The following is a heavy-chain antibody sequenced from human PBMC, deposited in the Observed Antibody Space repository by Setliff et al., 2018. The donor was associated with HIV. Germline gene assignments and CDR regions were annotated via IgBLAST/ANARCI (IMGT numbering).Heavy chain of an antibody. CDR3: ARDHESGDPHFDY. D-gene: IGHD1-26*01. V-gene: IGHV3-30*03. CDR2: ISYHERDT. CDR1: GFTFSNYG. Sequence: GGSLRLSCGASGFTFSNYGMQWVRQSPGKGLEWVAIISYHERDTFYVDSVKGRFTISRDNAKNSLYLQMDSLRAEDTALYYCARDHESGDPHFDYWGQGTLVTVSS. J-gene: IGHJ4*02.